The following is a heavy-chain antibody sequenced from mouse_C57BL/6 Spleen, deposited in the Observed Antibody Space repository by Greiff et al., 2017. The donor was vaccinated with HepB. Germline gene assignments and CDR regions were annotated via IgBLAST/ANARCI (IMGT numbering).Heavy chain of an antibody. Sequence: QVQLQQSGAELAKPGASVKLSCKASGYTFTSYWMHWVKQRPGQGLEWIGYINPSSGYNKYNQKFKEKAKLTADKSSSTAYMQLSSLTYEDSAVYYCARRIIMGYFDVWGTGTTVTVS. CDR3: ARRIIMGYFDV. J-gene: IGHJ1*03. D-gene: IGHD1-1*02. CDR1: GYTFTSYW. CDR2: INPSSGYN. V-gene: IGHV1-7*01.